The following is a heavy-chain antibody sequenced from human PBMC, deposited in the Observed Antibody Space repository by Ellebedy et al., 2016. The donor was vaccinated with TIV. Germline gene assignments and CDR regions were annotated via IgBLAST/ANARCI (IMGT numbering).Heavy chain of an antibody. CDR3: AKEDCSGGSCTLYYGMDV. J-gene: IGHJ6*02. Sequence: GGSLRLSCAASGFTFSSYAMSWVRQAPGKGLEWVSGISGSGGSTYYADSVRGRFTISRDNSKNTLYLQMNSLRAEDTAVYYCAKEDCSGGSCTLYYGMDVWGQGTTVTVSS. CDR1: GFTFSSYA. CDR2: ISGSGGST. D-gene: IGHD2-15*01. V-gene: IGHV3-23*01.